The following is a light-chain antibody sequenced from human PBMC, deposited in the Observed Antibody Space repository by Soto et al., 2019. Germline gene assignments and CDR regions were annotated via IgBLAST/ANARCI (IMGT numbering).Light chain of an antibody. J-gene: IGLJ2*01. CDR2: GNS. V-gene: IGLV1-40*01. CDR1: SSNIGAGYD. CDR3: QPYDSSLGVV. Sequence: QSVLTQPPSVSGAPGQRVTISCTGSSSNIGAGYDVHWYQQLPGTAPKLLTYGNSNRPSGVPDRFSGSKSGTSASLAITGLQAEDEADYYCQPYDSSLGVVFGGGTKLTVL.